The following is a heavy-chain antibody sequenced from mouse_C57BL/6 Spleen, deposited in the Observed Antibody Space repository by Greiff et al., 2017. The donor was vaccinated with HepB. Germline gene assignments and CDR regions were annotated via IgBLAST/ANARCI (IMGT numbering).Heavy chain of an antibody. D-gene: IGHD1-1*01. CDR3: ARYRNYGSSWGYDMDY. Sequence: EVMLVESGGGLVKPGGSLKLSCAASGFTFSSYAMSWVRQTPEKRLEWVATISDGGSYTYYPDNVKGRITISRDNAKNNLYLQMSHLKSEDTAMYDCARYRNYGSSWGYDMDYWGQGTSVTVSS. V-gene: IGHV5-4*03. J-gene: IGHJ4*01. CDR1: GFTFSSYA. CDR2: ISDGGSYT.